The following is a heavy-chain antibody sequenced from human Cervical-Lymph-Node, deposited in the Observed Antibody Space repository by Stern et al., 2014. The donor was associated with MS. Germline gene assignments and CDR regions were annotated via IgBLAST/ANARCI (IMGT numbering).Heavy chain of an antibody. CDR1: GFSFSGYS. D-gene: IGHD4-17*01. Sequence: EMQLVESGGGLVKPGGSLNLSCAASGFSFSGYSMNWVRQAPGKGLEWVSSISGAGNYIYYSDPVKGRFTVSRDNAKNSLFLRMNSLRAEDTAVYYCARYQVGIYGVGWFDLWGQGTLVTVSS. CDR3: ARYQVGIYGVGWFDL. V-gene: IGHV3-21*04. J-gene: IGHJ5*02. CDR2: ISGAGNYI.